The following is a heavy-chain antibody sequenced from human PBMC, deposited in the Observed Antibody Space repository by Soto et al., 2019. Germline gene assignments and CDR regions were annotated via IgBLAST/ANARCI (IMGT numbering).Heavy chain of an antibody. CDR1: GFSLSTSGVG. CDR2: IYWDDDK. J-gene: IGHJ4*02. Sequence: SGPTLVNPTQTLTLTCTFSGFSLSTSGVGVGWIRQPPGKALEWLALIYWDDDKRYSPSLKSRLTITKGTSKNQVVLTMTNMDPVDTATYYCAHSRRKSLRYFDWLLNAYYYFDYWGQGTLVTVSS. V-gene: IGHV2-5*02. CDR3: AHSRRKSLRYFDWLLNAYYYFDY. D-gene: IGHD3-9*01.